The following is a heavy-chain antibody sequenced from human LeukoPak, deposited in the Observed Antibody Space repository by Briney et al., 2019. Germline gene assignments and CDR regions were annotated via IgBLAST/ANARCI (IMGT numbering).Heavy chain of an antibody. CDR2: INSDGSST. V-gene: IGHV3-74*01. D-gene: IGHD1-26*01. CDR3: AKVSSGSYFGYYYYYMDV. Sequence: GGSLRLSCAASGFTFSNYWMHWVRQAPGKGLVWVSRINSDGSSTSYADSVKGRFTISRDNAKNTLYLQMNSLRAEDTAVYYCAKVSSGSYFGYYYYYMDVWGKGTTVTVSS. J-gene: IGHJ6*03. CDR1: GFTFSNYW.